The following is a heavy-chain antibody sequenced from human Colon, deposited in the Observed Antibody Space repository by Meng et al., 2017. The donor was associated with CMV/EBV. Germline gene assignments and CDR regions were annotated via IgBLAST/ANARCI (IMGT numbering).Heavy chain of an antibody. CDR2: INPSGGST. Sequence: ASVKVSCKTSGGTFSNYGFSWVRQAPGQGLEWMGMINPSGGSTSYSHKFQDRITMTRDTSTSTVYMNLGGLRSDDTAVYYCARDNPQPRWGWSGSPAEYWGGGSLVTVSS. CDR3: ARDNPQPRWGWSGSPAEY. D-gene: IGHD3-10*01. J-gene: IGHJ4*02. CDR1: GGTFSNYG. V-gene: IGHV1-46*01.